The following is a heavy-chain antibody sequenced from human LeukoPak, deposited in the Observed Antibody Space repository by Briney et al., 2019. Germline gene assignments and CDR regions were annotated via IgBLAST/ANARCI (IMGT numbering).Heavy chain of an antibody. CDR2: INPNSGGT. Sequence: ASVTVSCTASGYTFTGYYMHWVRQAPGQGLGWMGWINPNSGGTNYAQKFQGWVTMTRDTSISTAYMELSRLRSDDTAVYYCARDYGSSGYYLGMDVWGQGTTVTVSS. J-gene: IGHJ6*02. CDR1: GYTFTGYY. D-gene: IGHD3-22*01. V-gene: IGHV1-2*04. CDR3: ARDYGSSGYYLGMDV.